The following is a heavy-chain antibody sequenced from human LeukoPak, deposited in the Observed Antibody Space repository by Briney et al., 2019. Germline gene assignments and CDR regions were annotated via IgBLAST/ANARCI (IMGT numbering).Heavy chain of an antibody. V-gene: IGHV5-51*01. CDR1: GFRFNRDW. D-gene: IGHD3-10*01. Sequence: PGESLKISCKASGFRFNRDWIGWVRQMPGKGLEWMGIIYPGDSDTRYSPSFQGQVTISADKSINTAYLQWSSLKASDTAMYYCARALYGSGDQSDNWGQGTLVTVSS. J-gene: IGHJ4*02. CDR2: IYPGDSDT. CDR3: ARALYGSGDQSDN.